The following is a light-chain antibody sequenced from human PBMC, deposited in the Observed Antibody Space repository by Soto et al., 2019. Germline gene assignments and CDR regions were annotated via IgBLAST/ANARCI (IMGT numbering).Light chain of an antibody. J-gene: IGLJ1*01. CDR1: SSDVGIYDY. V-gene: IGLV2-14*01. CDR3: SSYTTSSTRV. CDR2: EVT. Sequence: QSALTQPASVSGSPGQSIAISCTGSSSDVGIYDYVSWYQQHPGKVPKLIIYEVTNRPSGVSNRLSGSKSGNTASLTISGLQAEDEADYYCSSYTTSSTRVFGTGTKVTVL.